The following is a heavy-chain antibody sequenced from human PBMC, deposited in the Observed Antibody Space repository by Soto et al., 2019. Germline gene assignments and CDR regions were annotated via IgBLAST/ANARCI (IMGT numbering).Heavy chain of an antibody. V-gene: IGHV3-30*18. D-gene: IGHD5-18*01. CDR1: GFTFSSYG. Sequence: GGSLRLSCAASGFTFSSYGMHWVRQAPGKGLEWVAVISYDGSNKYYADSVKGRFTISRDNSKNTLYLQMNSLRAEDTAVYYCAKGTRGTWIQLWLLDYWGQGTLVTVSS. CDR3: AKGTRGTWIQLWLLDY. CDR2: ISYDGSNK. J-gene: IGHJ4*02.